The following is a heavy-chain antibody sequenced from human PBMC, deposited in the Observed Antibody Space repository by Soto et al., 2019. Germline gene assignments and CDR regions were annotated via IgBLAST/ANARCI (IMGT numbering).Heavy chain of an antibody. J-gene: IGHJ4*02. CDR1: GYTFTSYA. D-gene: IGHD2-21*02. CDR2: INAGNGNT. Sequence: QVQLVQSGAEEKKPGASVKVSCKASGYTFTSYAMHWVRQAPGQRLEWMGWINAGNGNTKYSQKFQGRVTITRDTSASTAYMELSSLRSEDTAVYYCARSIVVVTALDYWGQGTLDTVYS. V-gene: IGHV1-3*05. CDR3: ARSIVVVTALDY.